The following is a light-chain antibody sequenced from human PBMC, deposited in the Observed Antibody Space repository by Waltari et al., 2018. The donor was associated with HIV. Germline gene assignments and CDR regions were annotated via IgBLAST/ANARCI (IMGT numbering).Light chain of an antibody. Sequence: DIQVTQSPSSVSASIGERVTITCRATQGLFSYLAWYQQKPGNTPKLLVSATSTFQGGVPSRFSGSGSGTDFTLTISNLQPEDFATYYCLQALSFPLTFGPGTKVEVK. CDR1: QGLFSY. CDR3: LQALSFPLT. V-gene: IGKV1-12*01. J-gene: IGKJ3*01. CDR2: ATS.